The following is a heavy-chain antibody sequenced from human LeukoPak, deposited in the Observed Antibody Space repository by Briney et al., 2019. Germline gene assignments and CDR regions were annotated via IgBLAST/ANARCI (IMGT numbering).Heavy chain of an antibody. D-gene: IGHD1-26*01. J-gene: IGHJ4*02. CDR3: ATLIVGTTYFDY. CDR2: IHYRGTT. Sequence: SETLSLTCAVRGESFSGYYWTWIRQPPGKGLEWIGEIHYRGTTNYNPSFKSRVTVSADASRNQFSLNLTSVTAADTAIYYCATLIVGTTYFDYWGQGSLVTVSS. CDR1: GESFSGYY. V-gene: IGHV4-34*01.